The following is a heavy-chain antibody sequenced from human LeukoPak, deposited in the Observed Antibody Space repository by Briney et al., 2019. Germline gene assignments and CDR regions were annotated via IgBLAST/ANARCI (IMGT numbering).Heavy chain of an antibody. Sequence: SVKVSCKASGGTFSSYAISWVRQAPGQGLEWMGRIIPILGIANYAQEFQGRVTITADKSTSTAYMELSSLRSEDTAVYYCARDHCGGDCFDAFDIWGQGTMVTVSS. CDR1: GGTFSSYA. V-gene: IGHV1-69*04. J-gene: IGHJ3*02. CDR2: IIPILGIA. CDR3: ARDHCGGDCFDAFDI. D-gene: IGHD2-21*02.